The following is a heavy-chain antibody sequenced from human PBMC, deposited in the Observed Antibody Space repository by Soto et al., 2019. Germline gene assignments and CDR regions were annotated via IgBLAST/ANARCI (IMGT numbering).Heavy chain of an antibody. V-gene: IGHV4-39*01. CDR3: VRHRGLYYLDGRAYHNNWFDS. J-gene: IGHJ5*01. CDR1: CVSIINSAYY. D-gene: IGHD3-22*01. Sequence: SETLSLTCSVSCVSIINSAYYWGWIRQPPGKGLEWIGIIFSSGSTYNTPSFQIRVAMSVDTSNNQFSLRLSSVTAADTAVYYCVRHRGLYYLDGRAYHNNWFDSWGQGILVTVSS. CDR2: IFSSGST.